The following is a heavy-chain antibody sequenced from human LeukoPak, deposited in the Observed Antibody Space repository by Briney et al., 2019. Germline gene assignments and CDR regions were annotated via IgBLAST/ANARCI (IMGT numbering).Heavy chain of an antibody. CDR1: GFTFSSYS. CDR2: ISSSSSYI. D-gene: IGHD2-2*02. Sequence: PGGSLRLSCAASGFTFSSYSMNWVRQAPGKGLEWVSSISSSSSYIYYADPVKGRFTISRDNAKNSLYLQMNSLRAEDTAVYYCARDGHCSSTSCYNDAFDIWGQGTMVTVSS. CDR3: ARDGHCSSTSCYNDAFDI. J-gene: IGHJ3*02. V-gene: IGHV3-21*01.